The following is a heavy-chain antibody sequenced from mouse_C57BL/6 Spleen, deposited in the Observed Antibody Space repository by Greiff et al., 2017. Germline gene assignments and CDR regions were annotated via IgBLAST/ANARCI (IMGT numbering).Heavy chain of an antibody. CDR1: GYTFTDYN. V-gene: IGHV1-18*01. D-gene: IGHD1-1*01. J-gene: IGHJ2*01. CDR3: ARSPLLLRSYYFDD. Sequence: EVQLQQSGPELVKPGASVKIPCKASGYTFTDYNMDWVKQSHGKSLEWIGDINPNNGGTIYNQKFKGKATLTVDKSSSTAYMELRSLTSEDTAVXYCARSPLLLRSYYFDDWGQGTTLTVSS. CDR2: INPNNGGT.